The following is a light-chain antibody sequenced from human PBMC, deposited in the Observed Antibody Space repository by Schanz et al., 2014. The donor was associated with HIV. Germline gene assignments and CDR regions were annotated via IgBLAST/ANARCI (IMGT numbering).Light chain of an antibody. CDR2: DVS. Sequence: QSALTQPASVSGSPGQSVTISCTGTSSDVGGYNYVSWYQQHPGKAPKLMIYDVSNRPSGVPDRFSGSKSGTSGSLAITGLQAEDEADYYCTSYAGSNNVFGTGTKVTVL. J-gene: IGLJ1*01. V-gene: IGLV2-8*01. CDR3: TSYAGSNNV. CDR1: SSDVGGYNY.